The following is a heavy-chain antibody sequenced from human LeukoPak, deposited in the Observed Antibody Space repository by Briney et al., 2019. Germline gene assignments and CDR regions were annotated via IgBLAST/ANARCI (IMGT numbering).Heavy chain of an antibody. Sequence: SETLSLTCAVSGGSISSGGSSWSWIRQPPGKGLEWIGYIYHSGSTYYNPSLKSRVTISVDTSKNQFSLKLSSVTAADTAVYYCARAPGYCSGGSCYQEYYFDYWGQGTLVTVSS. CDR2: IYHSGST. V-gene: IGHV4-30-2*01. CDR1: GGSISSGGSS. CDR3: ARAPGYCSGGSCYQEYYFDY. J-gene: IGHJ4*02. D-gene: IGHD2-15*01.